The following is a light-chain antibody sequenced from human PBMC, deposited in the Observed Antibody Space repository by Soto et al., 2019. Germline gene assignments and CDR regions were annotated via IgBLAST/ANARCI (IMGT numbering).Light chain of an antibody. CDR1: QSISSW. CDR3: QQYNSYSPRT. V-gene: IGKV1-5*01. CDR2: DAS. Sequence: DIQMTQSPSTLSASVGDRVTITCRASQSISSWLAWYQQNPGKAPKLLIYDASSLESGVPSRFSGSGSGTEFTLTISSRQPDDVATYYCQQYNSYSPRTFGQGTKVEI. J-gene: IGKJ1*01.